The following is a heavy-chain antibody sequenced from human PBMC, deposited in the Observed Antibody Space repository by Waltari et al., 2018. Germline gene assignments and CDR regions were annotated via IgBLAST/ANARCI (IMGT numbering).Heavy chain of an antibody. J-gene: IGHJ4*02. V-gene: IGHV3-21*01. CDR3: ARDLSTGTHDY. D-gene: IGHD1-1*01. CDR1: GFTFSSYS. Sequence: EVQLVESGGGLVKPGGSLRLSCAASGFTFSSYSMNWVRQAPGKGREWVSSISSNSSYIYYADSVKGRFTISRDNAKNSLYLQMNSLRAEDTAVYYCARDLSTGTHDYWGQGTLVTVSS. CDR2: ISSNSSYI.